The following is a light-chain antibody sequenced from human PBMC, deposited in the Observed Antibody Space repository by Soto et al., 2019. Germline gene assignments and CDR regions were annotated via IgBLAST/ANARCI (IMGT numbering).Light chain of an antibody. CDR1: QDISNF. Sequence: DIQMTQSPSSLSASVGDRVAITCQASQDISNFLNWYQQKPGKAPNLLIYESSNLETGVPSRFIGSGSGTDFTFTISSLQPEDIATYYCQQYDNLPYTFGQGTKLEIK. CDR3: QQYDNLPYT. J-gene: IGKJ2*01. CDR2: ESS. V-gene: IGKV1-33*01.